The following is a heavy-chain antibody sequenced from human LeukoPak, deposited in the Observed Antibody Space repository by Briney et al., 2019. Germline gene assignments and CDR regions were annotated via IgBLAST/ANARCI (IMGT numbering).Heavy chain of an antibody. Sequence: PGGSLRLSCAASGFTFSSYWVHWVRQAPGKGLVWVSRINSDGSSTSYADSVKGRFTISRDNAKNTLYLQMNSLRAEDTAVYYCARVRAAAGRKTHYYYYGMDVWGQGTTVTVSS. CDR3: ARVRAAAGRKTHYYYYGMDV. V-gene: IGHV3-74*01. CDR1: GFTFSSYW. CDR2: INSDGSST. D-gene: IGHD6-13*01. J-gene: IGHJ6*02.